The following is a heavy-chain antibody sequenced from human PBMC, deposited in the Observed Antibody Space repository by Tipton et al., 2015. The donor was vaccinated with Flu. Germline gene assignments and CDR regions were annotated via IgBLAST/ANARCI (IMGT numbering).Heavy chain of an antibody. J-gene: IGHJ6*02. V-gene: IGHV4-38-2*02. CDR3: GRVPLWFGELPSYGMDV. CDR1: GDSIGNAYY. D-gene: IGHD3-10*01. CDR2: IHRSGYT. Sequence: TLSLTCSVSGDSIGNAYYWGWIRQPPGKGLEWIGNIHRSGYTYHNPSLRSRVTISVDTSKNQFSLKLTSVTAADTAVYYCGRVPLWFGELPSYGMDVWGQGTTVTVSS.